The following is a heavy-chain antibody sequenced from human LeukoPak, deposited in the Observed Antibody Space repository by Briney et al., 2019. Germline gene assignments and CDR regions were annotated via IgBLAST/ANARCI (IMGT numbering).Heavy chain of an antibody. Sequence: SVKVSCKASGGTFSSYAISWVRQAPGQGLEWMGGIIPIFGTANYAQKFQGRVTITTDESTSTAYMELSSLRSEDTAVYYCATAQQLVPYYYYMDVWGKGTTVTVSS. CDR1: GGTFSSYA. CDR3: ATAQQLVPYYYYMDV. V-gene: IGHV1-69*05. J-gene: IGHJ6*03. D-gene: IGHD6-6*01. CDR2: IIPIFGTA.